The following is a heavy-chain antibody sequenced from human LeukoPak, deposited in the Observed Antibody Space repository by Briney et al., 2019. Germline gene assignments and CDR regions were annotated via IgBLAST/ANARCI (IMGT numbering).Heavy chain of an antibody. J-gene: IGHJ4*02. V-gene: IGHV1-18*01. CDR2: ISAYSGKT. CDR1: GYIFTTYG. CDR3: VTVGGTTYFDH. D-gene: IGHD1-7*01. Sequence: ASVKVSCKASGYIFTTYGISWVRQATGQGLEWMGWISAYSGKTNYTQKLQGRVTMTTDTSTSTAYMEPRSLRSDDTAVYYCVTVGGTTYFDHWGQGTLVTVSS.